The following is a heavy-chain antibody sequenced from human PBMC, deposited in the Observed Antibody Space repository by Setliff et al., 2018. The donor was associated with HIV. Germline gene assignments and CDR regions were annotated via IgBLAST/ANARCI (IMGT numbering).Heavy chain of an antibody. CDR1: GYTFTRNA. D-gene: IGHD2-2*01. J-gene: IGHJ3*02. CDR3: ARAIRWRYCSSTSCSDAFDI. Sequence: GALVKVSCKASGYTFTRNAMHWVRQAPGQRLEWMGWINTGNGNTKYSQKFQGRVTMTTDTSTSTAYMELRSLRSDDTAVYYCARAIRWRYCSSTSCSDAFDIWGQGTMVTVSS. V-gene: IGHV1-3*04. CDR2: INTGNGNT.